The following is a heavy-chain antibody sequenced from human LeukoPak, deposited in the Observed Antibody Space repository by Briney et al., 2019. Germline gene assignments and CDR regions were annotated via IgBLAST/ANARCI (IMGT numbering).Heavy chain of an antibody. CDR1: GFSFPNFA. J-gene: IGHJ4*02. D-gene: IGHD6-19*01. V-gene: IGHV3-23*01. CDR3: ARDDAVDGGYLDY. CDR2: IRGGGDRT. Sequence: GGSLRLSCVASGFSFPNFAMTWVRQAPGERLEWVSAIRGGGDRTSYADSLKGRFTISRDKSKNTLYLQMNNLRAEDTAVYYCARDDAVDGGYLDYWGQGALVTVSS.